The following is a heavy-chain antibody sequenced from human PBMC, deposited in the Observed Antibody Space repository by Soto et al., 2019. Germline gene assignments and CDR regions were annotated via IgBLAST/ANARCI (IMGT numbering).Heavy chain of an antibody. CDR2: ISSSSSTI. V-gene: IGHV3-48*02. CDR3: AREPITMVRGARLNYGMDV. J-gene: IGHJ6*02. Sequence: GGSLRLSCAASGFTFSSYSMNWVRQAPGKGLEWVSYISSSSSTIYYADSVKGRFTISRDNAKNSLYLQMNSLRDEDTAVYYCAREPITMVRGARLNYGMDVWGQGTTVTVSS. CDR1: GFTFSSYS. D-gene: IGHD3-10*01.